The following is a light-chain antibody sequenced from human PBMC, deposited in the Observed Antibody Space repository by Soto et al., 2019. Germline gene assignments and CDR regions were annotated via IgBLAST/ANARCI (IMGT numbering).Light chain of an antibody. CDR3: SSYAGSNNKV. Sequence: QSALTQPPSASGSPGQSATISCTGTSSDVGGYNYVSWYQQHPGKAPKLMIYEVSKRPSGVPDRFSGSKSGNTASLTVSGLQAEDEADYYCSSYAGSNNKVFGTGTKLTV. CDR1: SSDVGGYNY. V-gene: IGLV2-8*01. CDR2: EVS. J-gene: IGLJ1*01.